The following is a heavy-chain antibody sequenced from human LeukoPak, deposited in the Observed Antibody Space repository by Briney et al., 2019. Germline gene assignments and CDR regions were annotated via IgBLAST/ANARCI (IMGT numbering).Heavy chain of an antibody. CDR1: GFTFSNYD. CDR2: IGTAGDT. J-gene: IGHJ4*02. CDR3: ARAYGSGTYYFDY. D-gene: IGHD3-10*01. Sequence: GGSLRLSCAASGFTFSNYDMHWVRQATGKGLEWVSAIGTAGDTYYPGSVKGRFTISRENAKNSLYLQMNSLRAGDTAVYYCARAYGSGTYYFDYWGQGTLVTVSS. V-gene: IGHV3-13*01.